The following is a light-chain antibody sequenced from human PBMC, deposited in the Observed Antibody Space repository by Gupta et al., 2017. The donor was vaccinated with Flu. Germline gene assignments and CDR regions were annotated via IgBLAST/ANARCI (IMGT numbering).Light chain of an antibody. CDR2: DAF. Sequence: EDRVTITCRASQGISSYLAWYQQKPGKAPKLLIYDAFTLVSGVPSRFSGSGSWSDFTLTISSLQTEDFGTYYCQQLSSYPRTFGQGTKVEIK. CDR1: QGISSY. J-gene: IGKJ1*01. CDR3: QQLSSYPRT. V-gene: IGKV1-9*01.